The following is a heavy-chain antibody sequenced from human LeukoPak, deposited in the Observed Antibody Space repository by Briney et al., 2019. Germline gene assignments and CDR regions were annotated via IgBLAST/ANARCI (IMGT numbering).Heavy chain of an antibody. V-gene: IGHV3-23*01. J-gene: IGHJ4*02. CDR2: ISGSGGST. CDR1: GFTFSSYG. Sequence: GGTLRLSCAASGFTFSSYGMSWVRQAPGKGLEWVSAISGSGGSTYYADSVKGRFTISRDNSKNTLFLHMNSLRAEDTAVYSCAKGYYGSGSYGWFDYWGQGTLVTVSS. CDR3: AKGYYGSGSYGWFDY. D-gene: IGHD3-10*01.